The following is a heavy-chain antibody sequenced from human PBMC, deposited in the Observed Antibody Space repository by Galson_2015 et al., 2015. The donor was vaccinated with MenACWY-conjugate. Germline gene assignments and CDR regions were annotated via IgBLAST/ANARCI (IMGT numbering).Heavy chain of an antibody. CDR3: AREMGYFDH. Sequence: SVKVSCKAAGLTFSNTGFNWVRQAPEEGLEWMGWISASNGNARYAQKFQGRDTLTTDRSTSTAYLELRNLTSDDTALYYCAREMGYFDHWGQGTLVTVSS. CDR1: GLTFSNTG. CDR2: ISASNGNA. V-gene: IGHV1-18*04. J-gene: IGHJ4*02. D-gene: IGHD6-13*01.